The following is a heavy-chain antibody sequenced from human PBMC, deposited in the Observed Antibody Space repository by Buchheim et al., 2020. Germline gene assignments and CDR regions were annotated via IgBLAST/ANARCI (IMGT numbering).Heavy chain of an antibody. V-gene: IGHV3-11*06. J-gene: IGHJ6*02. CDR1: GFTFSDYY. D-gene: IGHD3-3*01. Sequence: QVQLVESGGGLVKPGGSLRLSCAASGFTFSDYYMSWIRQAPGKGLEWVSYISSSSSYTNYADSVKGRFTISRDNAKNSLYLQMSSLRAEDTAVYYCARREIFGVVIPLYGMDVWGQGIT. CDR2: ISSSSSYT. CDR3: ARREIFGVVIPLYGMDV.